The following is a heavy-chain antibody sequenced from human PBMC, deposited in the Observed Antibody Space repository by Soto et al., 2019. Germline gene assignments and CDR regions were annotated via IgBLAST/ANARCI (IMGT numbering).Heavy chain of an antibody. D-gene: IGHD5-12*01. V-gene: IGHV1-69*13. Sequence: SVKVSCKASGGTFNNYPITWVRQAPGEGLEWMGGSIPIFGTANYAQKFQGRVTISVDESTSTAYMELSGLRSEDTAVYYCARGRGYSGDDHYYYFDMDVWGQGTTVTVSS. CDR2: SIPIFGTA. J-gene: IGHJ6*02. CDR1: GGTFNNYP. CDR3: ARGRGYSGDDHYYYFDMDV.